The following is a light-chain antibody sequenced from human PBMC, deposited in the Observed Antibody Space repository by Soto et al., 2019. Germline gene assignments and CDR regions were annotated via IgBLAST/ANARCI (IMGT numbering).Light chain of an antibody. Sequence: QSALTQPACGSGSDGLSIPISFTNTSRDVGAYKYVSWYQQHPGQAPKLLIYNVSNRPSGVANRFSGYKSGNTASLTISGLQAEDEADYYCSSYTSSITPYVFGPGTKVTVL. V-gene: IGLV2-14*03. CDR1: SRDVGAYKY. J-gene: IGLJ1*01. CDR2: NVS. CDR3: SSYTSSITPYV.